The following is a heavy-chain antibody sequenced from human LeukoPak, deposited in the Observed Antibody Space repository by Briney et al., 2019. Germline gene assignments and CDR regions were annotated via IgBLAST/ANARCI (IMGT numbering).Heavy chain of an antibody. V-gene: IGHV1-69*05. D-gene: IGHD1-26*01. Sequence: SVKVSCKASGGISHPYAIAWVRQAPGQGLEWMGGITPLVSTTVYARKFQGRVTFTTDEATRTVYMELGSLRSDDTAIYYCARGNGTYTPSNYWGQGTLVTVSS. CDR3: ARGNGTYTPSNY. CDR2: ITPLVSTT. CDR1: GGISHPYA. J-gene: IGHJ4*02.